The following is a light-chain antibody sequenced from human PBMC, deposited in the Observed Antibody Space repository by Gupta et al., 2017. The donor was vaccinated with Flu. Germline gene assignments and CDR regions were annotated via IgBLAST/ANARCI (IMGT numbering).Light chain of an antibody. Sequence: SGELTQPPSVSVSPGQTARITCSGDAFPRQYASWYQQRPGQAPILLLYKDSQRPSGIPGRFSGSSSGTTVTLTISGVQAEDEADYYCQSTVNVDGWVFGGGTKLTVL. V-gene: IGLV3-25*03. CDR3: QSTVNVDGWV. CDR1: AFPRQY. CDR2: KDS. J-gene: IGLJ3*02.